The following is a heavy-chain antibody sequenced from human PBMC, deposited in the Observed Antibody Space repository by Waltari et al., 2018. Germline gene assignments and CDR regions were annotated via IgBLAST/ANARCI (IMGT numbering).Heavy chain of an antibody. Sequence: QVQLVQSGAEVKKPGASVKVSCKAYGYTFHSYGIRWVRQAPGQGLEGMGWISAYNGNTNYAQKLQGRVTMTTDTSTSTAYMELRSLRSDDTAVYYCARDVRRMAAADLDYWGQGTLVTVSS. CDR1: GYTFHSYG. CDR2: ISAYNGNT. J-gene: IGHJ4*02. CDR3: ARDVRRMAAADLDY. D-gene: IGHD6-13*01. V-gene: IGHV1-18*01.